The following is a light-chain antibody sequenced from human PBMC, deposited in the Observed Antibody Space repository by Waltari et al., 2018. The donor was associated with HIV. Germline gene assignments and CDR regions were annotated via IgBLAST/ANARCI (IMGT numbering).Light chain of an antibody. V-gene: IGKV2-28*01. CDR3: MQALQTRLT. CDR2: LGS. J-gene: IGKJ4*01. CDR1: QSLLHSNGYNY. Sequence: DIVMTQSPLSLPVTPGEPASISCRSSQSLLHSNGYNYLDWYLQKPGQSPQLLIYLGSNRASGVPDRFSGSGSGRDFTLKISRVEAEDVGIYYGMQALQTRLTFGGGTKVEIK.